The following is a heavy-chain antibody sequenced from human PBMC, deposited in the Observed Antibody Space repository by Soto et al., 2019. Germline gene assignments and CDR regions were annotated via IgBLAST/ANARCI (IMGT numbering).Heavy chain of an antibody. V-gene: IGHV4-4*07. CDR1: GGSISGYY. CDR3: ARDLPAAGYYYYYGMDV. Sequence: SETLSLTCTVSGGSISGYYWSWIRQPAGKGLEWIGRIYTSGSTNYNPSLKSRVTMSVDTSKNQFSLKLSSVTAADTAVYYCARDLPAAGYYYYYGMDVWGQGTTFTVSS. CDR2: IYTSGST. J-gene: IGHJ6*02. D-gene: IGHD6-13*01.